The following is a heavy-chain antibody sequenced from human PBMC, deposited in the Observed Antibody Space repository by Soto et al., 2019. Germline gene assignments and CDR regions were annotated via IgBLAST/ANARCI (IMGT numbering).Heavy chain of an antibody. D-gene: IGHD4-17*01. V-gene: IGHV3-7*03. CDR3: ARVRATDYEIDY. Sequence: QTGGSLRLSCTASGFMFGSYWMTWVRHVPGKGLQWVANIKRDGSEKYYVDFVKGRFTISRDNADNSVFLDMNNLRVDDTATYYCARVRATDYEIDYWGQGALVTV. CDR2: IKRDGSEK. CDR1: GFMFGSYW. J-gene: IGHJ4*02.